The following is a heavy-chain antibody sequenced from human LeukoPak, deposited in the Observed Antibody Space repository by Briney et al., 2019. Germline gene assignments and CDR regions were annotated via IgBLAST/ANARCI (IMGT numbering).Heavy chain of an antibody. CDR2: INHSGST. V-gene: IGHV4-34*01. CDR1: GGSFSGYY. J-gene: IGHJ6*03. D-gene: IGHD3-3*01. CDR3: ARLREVIITVNYYYYMDV. Sequence: SETLSLTCAIYGGSFSGYYWSWIRQPPGKGLEWIGEINHSGSTNYNPSLKSRVTISVDTSKNQSSLKLSSVTAADTAVYYCARLREVIITVNYYYYMDVWGKGTTVTVSS.